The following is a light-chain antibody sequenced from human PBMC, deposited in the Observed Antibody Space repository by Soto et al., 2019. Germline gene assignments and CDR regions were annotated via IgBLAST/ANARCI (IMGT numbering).Light chain of an antibody. Sequence: QSVLTQPPSVSVAPGQKVTISCSGSTSNIGTYYVSWYQHLPGTAPRVVIYDNDKRPSGIPDRFSGSKSGTSATLGITGLQTGDEADYYCAAWDNSLSVVLFGEGTKLTVL. V-gene: IGLV1-51*01. CDR2: DND. J-gene: IGLJ2*01. CDR1: TSNIGTYY. CDR3: AAWDNSLSVVL.